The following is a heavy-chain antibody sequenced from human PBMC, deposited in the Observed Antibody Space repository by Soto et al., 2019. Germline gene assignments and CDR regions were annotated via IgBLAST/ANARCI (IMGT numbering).Heavy chain of an antibody. CDR3: AKDLLVVGATPAYY. D-gene: IGHD1-26*01. CDR1: GFTFSSYG. J-gene: IGHJ4*02. V-gene: IGHV3-30*18. Sequence: QVQLAESGGGVVQHGRSLRLSCAASGFTFSSYGMHWVRQAPGKGLEWVAVISYDGSNKYYADSVKGRFTISRDNSKNTLYLQMNSLRAEDTAVYYCAKDLLVVGATPAYYWGQGTLVTVSS. CDR2: ISYDGSNK.